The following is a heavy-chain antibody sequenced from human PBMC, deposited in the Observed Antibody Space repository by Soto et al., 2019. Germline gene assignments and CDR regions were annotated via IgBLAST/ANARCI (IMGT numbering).Heavy chain of an antibody. J-gene: IGHJ4*02. Sequence: PGGSLRLSCVTSGFTFNNYGMHWVRQAPGKGLEWVALISIDGSNKYYGDSVKGRFTMSRENAKNSLYLQMNSLRAGDTAVYYCTRGADGFDYWGQGTLVTVSS. CDR1: GFTFNNYG. V-gene: IGHV3-30*03. CDR3: TRGADGFDY. CDR2: ISIDGSNK. D-gene: IGHD3-16*01.